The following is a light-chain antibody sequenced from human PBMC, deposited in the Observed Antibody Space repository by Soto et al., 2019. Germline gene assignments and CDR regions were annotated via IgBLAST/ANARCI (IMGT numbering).Light chain of an antibody. CDR3: QSYDSSLSVYV. CDR1: NSDVGGYDR. J-gene: IGLJ1*01. CDR2: EVY. V-gene: IGLV2-14*01. Sequence: QSVLTQPASVSGSPGQSITISCTGTNSDVGGYDRVSWYQHHPGKAPKLLIFEVYNRPSGISDRFSGSKSGDTASLTISGLQAEDEADYYCQSYDSSLSVYVFGTGTKLTVL.